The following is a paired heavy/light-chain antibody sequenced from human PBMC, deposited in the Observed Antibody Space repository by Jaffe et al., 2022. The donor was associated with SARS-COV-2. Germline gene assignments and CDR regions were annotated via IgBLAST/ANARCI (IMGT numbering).Light chain of an antibody. Sequence: DIQMTQSPSSVSASVGDRVTITCRASQGISSWLAWYQQKPGKAPKLLIYAASRLQSGVPSRFSGSGSGTDFTLTISSLQPEDFATYFCQQANSFPRTFGGGTKVEIK. CDR3: QQANSFPRT. V-gene: IGKV1-12*01. CDR2: AAS. J-gene: IGKJ4*01. CDR1: QGISSW.
Heavy chain of an antibody. CDR2: ISSSGSTI. CDR3: ARERQDGYYRGSYFYTLDV. D-gene: IGHD1-26*01. J-gene: IGHJ6*02. V-gene: IGHV3-11*01. CDR1: GFTFSDYS. Sequence: QVQLVESGGGLVKPGGSLRLSCAASGFTFSDYSMSWIRQAPGKGLEWVSYISSSGSTIYYADSMRGRFTISRDNAKNSLYLQMNSLSAEDTAVFYCARERQDGYYRGSYFYTLDVWGQGTTVTVSS.